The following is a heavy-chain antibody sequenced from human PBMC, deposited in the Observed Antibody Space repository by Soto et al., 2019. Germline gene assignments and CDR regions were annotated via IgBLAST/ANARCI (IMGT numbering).Heavy chain of an antibody. Sequence: QVQLVQSGAEVKKPGSSVKVSCKASGGTFSSYTISWVRQAPGQGLEWMGRIIPILGIANYAQKFQGRVTIXAXXSTSTAYMELSSLRSEDTAVYYCARHSGYDPTFDYWGQGTLVTVSS. CDR1: GGTFSSYT. CDR3: ARHSGYDPTFDY. V-gene: IGHV1-69*02. CDR2: IIPILGIA. D-gene: IGHD5-12*01. J-gene: IGHJ4*02.